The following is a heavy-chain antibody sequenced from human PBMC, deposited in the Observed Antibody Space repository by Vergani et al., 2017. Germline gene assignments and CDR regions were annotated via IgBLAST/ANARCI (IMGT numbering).Heavy chain of an antibody. D-gene: IGHD2-21*01. CDR3: ARVGGDLWMPYFDY. V-gene: IGHV1-69*13. J-gene: IGHJ4*02. CDR1: GYTLTELS. Sequence: QVQLVQSGAEVKKPGASVKVSCKVSGYTLTELSMHWVRQAPGKGLEWMGGIIPIFGTANYAQKFQGRVTITADESTSTAYMELSSLRSEDTAVYYCARVGGDLWMPYFDYWSQGTLVTVSS. CDR2: IIPIFGTA.